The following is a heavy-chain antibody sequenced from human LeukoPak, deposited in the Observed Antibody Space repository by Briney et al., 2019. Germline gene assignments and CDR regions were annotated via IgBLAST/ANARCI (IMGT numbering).Heavy chain of an antibody. CDR3: ARANYCSGTLDY. V-gene: IGHV1-69*04. D-gene: IGHD3-10*01. CDR1: GGTFSSYA. Sequence: GSSVKVSCKASGGTFSSYAISWVRQAPGQGLEWMGRIIPILGIANYAQKFQGRVTITADKSTSTAYMELSSLRSEDTAVYYCARANYCSGTLDYWGQGTLVTVSS. CDR2: IIPILGIA. J-gene: IGHJ4*02.